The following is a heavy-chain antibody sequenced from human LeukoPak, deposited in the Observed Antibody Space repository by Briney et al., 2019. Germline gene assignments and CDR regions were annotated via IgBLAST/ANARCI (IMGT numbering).Heavy chain of an antibody. D-gene: IGHD3-22*01. Sequence: SQTLSLTCTVSGGSISSGDYYWSWIRQPPGKGLEWIGYIYYSGSTYYNPSLKSRVTISVDTSKNQFSLKLSSVTAADTAVYYCAKQTYYYDSSGYYGSTGFDYWGQGTLVTVSS. CDR3: AKQTYYYDSSGYYGSTGFDY. V-gene: IGHV4-30-4*01. J-gene: IGHJ4*02. CDR2: IYYSGST. CDR1: GGSISSGDYY.